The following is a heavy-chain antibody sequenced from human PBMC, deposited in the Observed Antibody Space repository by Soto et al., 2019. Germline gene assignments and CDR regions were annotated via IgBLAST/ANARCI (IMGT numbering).Heavy chain of an antibody. CDR1: GFTFSSYA. J-gene: IGHJ6*02. D-gene: IGHD3-22*01. V-gene: IGHV3-23*01. CDR3: AKDLDPRITMIVVVSRPVADNYYGMDV. CDR2: ISGSGGST. Sequence: GSLRLSCAASGFTFSSYAMSWVRQAPGKGLEWVSAISGSGGSTYYADSVKGRFTISRDNSKNTLYLQMNSLRAEDTAVYYCAKDLDPRITMIVVVSRPVADNYYGMDVWGQGTTVTVSS.